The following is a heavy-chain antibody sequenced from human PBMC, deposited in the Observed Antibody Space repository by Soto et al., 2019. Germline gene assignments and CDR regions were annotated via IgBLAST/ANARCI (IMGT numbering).Heavy chain of an antibody. CDR1: GGTFSSHV. CDR3: ARDVEFRDGNISHLDY. D-gene: IGHD3-10*01. CDR2: IMPIIGTA. V-gene: IGHV1-69*01. Sequence: QVQLVQAGAEVKKPGSSVKVSCKASGGTFSSHVFNWVRQAPGQGLEWMGGIMPIIGTAHYAQKFQGRVTITADESTSTAYMELSSLRSEDTAVYYWARDVEFRDGNISHLDYWGQGTLVTVSS. J-gene: IGHJ4*02.